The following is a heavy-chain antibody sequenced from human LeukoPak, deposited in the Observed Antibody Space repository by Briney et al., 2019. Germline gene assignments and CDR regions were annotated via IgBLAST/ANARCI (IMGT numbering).Heavy chain of an antibody. CDR2: IKQDGSEK. CDR3: ARSSRGLELDY. Sequence: GGSLRLSCAASGFTFSSYWMSWVRQAPGKGLERVANIKQDGSEKYYVDSVKGRFTISRDNAKNSLYLQMNSLRAEDTAVYYCARSSRGLELDYWGQGTLVTVSS. V-gene: IGHV3-7*01. D-gene: IGHD1-1*01. J-gene: IGHJ4*02. CDR1: GFTFSSYW.